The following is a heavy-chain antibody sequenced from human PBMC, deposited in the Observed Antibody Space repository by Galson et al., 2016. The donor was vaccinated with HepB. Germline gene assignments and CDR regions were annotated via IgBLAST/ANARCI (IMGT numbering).Heavy chain of an antibody. Sequence: SLRLSCAASAFTRHAMSWVRQAPWKGLEWVSEISGSGVTTYYADSVKGRFTISRDNSKNTVFLQMSSLRVEDTAVYHCVAAPGGGRYFHHWGQGTLVTVSS. CDR2: ISGSGVTT. V-gene: IGHV3-23*01. CDR1: AFTRHA. CDR3: VAAPGGGRYFHH. J-gene: IGHJ1*01. D-gene: IGHD6-13*01.